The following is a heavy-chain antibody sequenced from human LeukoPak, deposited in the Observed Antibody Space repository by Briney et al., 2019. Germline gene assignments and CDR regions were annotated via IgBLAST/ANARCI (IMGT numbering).Heavy chain of an antibody. CDR3: AKEGSNGDFDY. CDR2: ISGSGYST. J-gene: IGHJ4*02. Sequence: GGSLRLSCAASGFTISSYAMSWVRQAPGKGLEWVSGISGSGYSTYYADSVKGRFTISRDNSKNTLYLKMNSLRAEDTAVYYCAKEGSNGDFDYWGQGTPVTVSS. CDR1: GFTISSYA. V-gene: IGHV3-23*01. D-gene: IGHD1-26*01.